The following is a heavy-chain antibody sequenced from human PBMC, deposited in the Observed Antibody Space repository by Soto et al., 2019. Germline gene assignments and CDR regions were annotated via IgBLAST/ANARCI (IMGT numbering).Heavy chain of an antibody. CDR3: VSQRTTVPTQAYFDY. D-gene: IGHD4-17*01. Sequence: SSETRSRTCGVSGGSVTNSSYYWGGSRQSPGKGLEWIGSVYYRGRSYSKSSVKSRVTISVDTSKNRFSLSLNSVTASDTAVYFCVSQRTTVPTQAYFDYWGPGALVTVSS. J-gene: IGHJ4*02. CDR2: VYYRGRS. V-gene: IGHV4-39*01. CDR1: GGSVTNSSYY.